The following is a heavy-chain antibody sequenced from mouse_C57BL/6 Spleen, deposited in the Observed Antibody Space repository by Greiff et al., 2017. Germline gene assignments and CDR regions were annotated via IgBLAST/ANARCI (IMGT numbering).Heavy chain of an antibody. CDR1: GFSLTSYG. Sequence: QVHVKQSGPGLVQPSQSLSITCTVSGFSLTSYGVHWVRQSPGKGLEWLGVIWRGGSTDYNAAFISRLSISKDNSKSQVFFKMNSLQADDTAIYYCARKGGRGYAMDYWGQGTSVTVSS. CDR3: ARKGGRGYAMDY. J-gene: IGHJ4*01. CDR2: IWRGGST. V-gene: IGHV2-2*01.